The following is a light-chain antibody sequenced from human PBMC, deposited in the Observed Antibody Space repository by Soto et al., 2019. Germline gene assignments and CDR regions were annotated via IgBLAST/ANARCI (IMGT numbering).Light chain of an antibody. J-gene: IGLJ2*01. V-gene: IGLV2-14*01. CDR2: DVS. CDR1: RSDVGGYNY. Sequence: QSALTQPASVSGSPGQSITISCTGTRSDVGGYNYVSWYQQHPGKAPKLMIYDVSNRPSGVSNRFSGSKSGNTASLTISGLPAEDEADYCCRSYTTSSTFVFGGGTKLTVL. CDR3: RSYTTSSTFV.